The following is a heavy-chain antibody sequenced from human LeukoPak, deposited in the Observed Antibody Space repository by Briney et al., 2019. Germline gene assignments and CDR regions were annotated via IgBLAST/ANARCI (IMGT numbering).Heavy chain of an antibody. CDR1: GFTFSSYA. J-gene: IGHJ4*02. Sequence: GRSLRLSCAASGFTFSSYAMHWVRQAPGKGLEWVAFIRYDGSNKYYADSVKGRFTISRDNSKNTLYLQMNSLRAEDTAVYYCAKGYTSELFSAPDYWGQGTLVTVSS. V-gene: IGHV3-30*04. CDR2: IRYDGSNK. D-gene: IGHD6-25*01. CDR3: AKGYTSELFSAPDY.